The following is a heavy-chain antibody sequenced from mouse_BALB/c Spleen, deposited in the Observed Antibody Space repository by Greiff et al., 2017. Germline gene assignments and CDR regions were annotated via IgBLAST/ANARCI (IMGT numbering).Heavy chain of an antibody. J-gene: IGHJ2*01. CDR1: GFTFSSYA. CDR2: ISSGGSYT. V-gene: IGHV5-9-4*01. Sequence: EVKLMESGGGLVKPGGSLKLSCAASGFTFSSYAMSWVRQSPEKRLEWVAEISSGGSYTYYPDTVTGRFTISRDNAKNTLYLEMSSLRSEDTAMYYCATTHGDYFDYWGQGTTLTVSS. CDR3: ATTHGDYFDY.